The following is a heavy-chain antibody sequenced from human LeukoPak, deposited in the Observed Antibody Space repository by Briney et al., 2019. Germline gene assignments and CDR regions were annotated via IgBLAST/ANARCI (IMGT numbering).Heavy chain of an antibody. CDR1: GFTFSNYE. Sequence: GGSLRLSCAASGFTFSNYEMDWVRQAPGKRLEWISYISGSGNTMYYADSVKGRFTISRDNAKDSLSLQLSSLRVEDTAVYYCARDAGIDGTDFDYWGQGALVTVSS. V-gene: IGHV3-48*03. D-gene: IGHD5-24*01. CDR3: ARDAGIDGTDFDY. CDR2: ISGSGNTM. J-gene: IGHJ4*02.